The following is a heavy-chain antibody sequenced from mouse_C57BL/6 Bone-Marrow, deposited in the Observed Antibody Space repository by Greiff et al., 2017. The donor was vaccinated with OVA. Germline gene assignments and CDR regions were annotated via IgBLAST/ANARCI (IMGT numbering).Heavy chain of an antibody. J-gene: IGHJ3*01. V-gene: IGHV5-4*01. CDR3: ARVGYYGSFAY. CDR1: GFTFSSYA. D-gene: IGHD1-1*01. Sequence: EVQGVESGGGLVKPGGSLKLSCAASGFTFSSYAMSWVRQTPEKRLEWVATISDGGSYTYYPDNVKGRFTISRDNDKNHLYLQMSHLKSVDTALSYCARVGYYGSFAYWGPGTLVTVSA. CDR2: ISDGGSYT.